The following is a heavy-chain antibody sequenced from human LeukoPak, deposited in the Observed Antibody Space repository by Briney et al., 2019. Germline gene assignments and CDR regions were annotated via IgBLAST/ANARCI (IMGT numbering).Heavy chain of an antibody. Sequence: ASVKVSFEASGYTFTKSYIHWVRQAPGQRLEWMELINPGGDNTNYAQNFQGRVTMTSDTSARTVYMELSSLRSEDTAIYYCARIRDGYNDAYDIWGQGTVVTVPS. CDR1: GYTFTKSY. J-gene: IGHJ3*02. V-gene: IGHV1-46*01. CDR2: INPGGDNT. CDR3: ARIRDGYNDAYDI. D-gene: IGHD5-24*01.